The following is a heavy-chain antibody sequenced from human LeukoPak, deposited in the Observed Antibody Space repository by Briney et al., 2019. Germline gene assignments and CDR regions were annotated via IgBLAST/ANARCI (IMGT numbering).Heavy chain of an antibody. J-gene: IGHJ4*02. CDR1: GFSFSSYW. D-gene: IGHD2-15*01. V-gene: IGHV3-74*01. CDR2: INSDGSST. CDR3: ARQRRYCSGDNCYQRTFDY. Sequence: GGSLRLSCAASGFSFSSYWMHWVRQAPGKGLVWVSRINSDGSSTIYADSVKGRFTISRDNAKNTLYLQMNSLRAEDTAVYYCARQRRYCSGDNCYQRTFDYWGQGTLVTVSS.